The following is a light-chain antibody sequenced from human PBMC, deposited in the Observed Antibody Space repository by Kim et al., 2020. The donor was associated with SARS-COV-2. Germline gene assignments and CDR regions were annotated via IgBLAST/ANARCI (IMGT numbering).Light chain of an antibody. CDR2: EHN. CDR3: QSYDSTNPYWV. CDR1: SGSIASNY. Sequence: TVTISCTRSSGSIASNYVQWYQQRPGSSPTTVIDEHNERPSGVPNRFSGSIDSSSNSASLTISGLKTEDEADYYCQSYDSTNPYWVFGGGTKLTVL. V-gene: IGLV6-57*01. J-gene: IGLJ3*02.